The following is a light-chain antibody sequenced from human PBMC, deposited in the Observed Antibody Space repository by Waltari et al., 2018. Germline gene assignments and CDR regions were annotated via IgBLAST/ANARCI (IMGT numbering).Light chain of an antibody. CDR1: QSISKW. J-gene: IGKJ4*01. CDR2: KAS. CDR3: QQYNSYSLLS. Sequence: DIQMPQSPSTLSASVGDRVIFSCRASQSISKWLAWYQQKPGKAPNLLIYKASTLESGVPSRFSGSGSGTEFTLTISSLQPEDFATYYCQQYNSYSLLSFGGGTKVEIK. V-gene: IGKV1-5*03.